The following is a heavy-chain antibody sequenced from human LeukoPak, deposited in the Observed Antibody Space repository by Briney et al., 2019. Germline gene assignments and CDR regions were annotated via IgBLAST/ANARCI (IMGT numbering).Heavy chain of an antibody. V-gene: IGHV1-2*04. D-gene: IGHD3-22*01. CDR3: ARDAPYYYDSSGYYFSFDY. CDR2: INPNSGGT. J-gene: IGHJ4*02. Sequence: ASVKVSCKASGYTFTGYYMHWVRQAPGQGLEWMGWINPNSGGTNYAQKFQGWVTMTRDTSISTAYMELSRLRSEDTAVYYCARDAPYYYDSSGYYFSFDYWGQGTLVTVSS. CDR1: GYTFTGYY.